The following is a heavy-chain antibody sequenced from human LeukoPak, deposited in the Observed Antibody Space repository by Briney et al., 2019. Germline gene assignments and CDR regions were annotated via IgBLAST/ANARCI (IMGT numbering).Heavy chain of an antibody. Sequence: GGSLRLSCAASGFTFSSYEMNWVRQAPGRGLEWVSYISSSDSTIYYADSVKGRFTISRDNAKNSLYLQMNSLRAGDTAVYYCASSSWLSGYYYYMDVWGKGTTVTISS. CDR2: ISSSDSTI. V-gene: IGHV3-48*03. J-gene: IGHJ6*03. CDR1: GFTFSSYE. CDR3: ASSSWLSGYYYYMDV. D-gene: IGHD6-13*01.